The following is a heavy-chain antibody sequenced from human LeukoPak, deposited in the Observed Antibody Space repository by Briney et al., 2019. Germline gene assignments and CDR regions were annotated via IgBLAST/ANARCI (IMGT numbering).Heavy chain of an antibody. CDR2: IKQDGSEK. V-gene: IGHV3-7*01. Sequence: GGSLRLSCAASGFTFSSYWMSWVRQAPGKGLEWVANIKQDGSEKYYVDSVKGRFTISRDNAKNSLYLQMNSLRAEDTAVYYCAKYPLYYDSGGYYYPYYFDYWGQGTLVTVSS. CDR1: GFTFSSYW. CDR3: AKYPLYYDSGGYYYPYYFDY. D-gene: IGHD3-22*01. J-gene: IGHJ4*02.